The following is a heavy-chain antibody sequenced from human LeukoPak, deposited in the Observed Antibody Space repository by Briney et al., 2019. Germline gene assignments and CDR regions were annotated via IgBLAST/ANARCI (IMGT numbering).Heavy chain of an antibody. CDR3: ARDRRDGTVDY. CDR2: IYYSGST. V-gene: IGHV4-59*01. CDR1: GGSISSYY. Sequence: SETLSLTCTVSGGSISSYYWSWIRQPPGKGLEWIGYIYYSGSTNYNPSLKSRVTISVDTSKNQFSLKLSSVTAADTAVYYCARDRRDGTVDYWGQGALVTVSS. D-gene: IGHD5-24*01. J-gene: IGHJ4*02.